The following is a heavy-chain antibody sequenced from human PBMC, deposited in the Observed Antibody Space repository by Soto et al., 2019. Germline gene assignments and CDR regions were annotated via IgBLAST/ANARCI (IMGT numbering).Heavy chain of an antibody. Sequence: EVQLVESGGGLAQPGGSLRLSCAASGFTFSSYWMSWVRQAPGKGLEWVDNINQDGSEKYYVDSVKGRFTISRDNAKNSLYLQMNSLSAEAPAVYCCARDDTLQDYFDSWGQGTLDTV. CDR3: ARDDTLQDYFDS. V-gene: IGHV3-7*03. J-gene: IGHJ4*02. D-gene: IGHD3-22*01. CDR1: GFTFSSYW. CDR2: INQDGSEK.